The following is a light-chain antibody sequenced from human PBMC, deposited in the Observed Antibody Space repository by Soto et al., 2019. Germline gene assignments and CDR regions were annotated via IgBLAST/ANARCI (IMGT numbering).Light chain of an antibody. CDR2: DAS. J-gene: IGKJ2*01. Sequence: IVLTQSPGTRSLSPGERATLSCGASQSINSRSLAWYQQKPGQAPRLLIYDASSRATGIPDRFSASGSGTDFTLTISSLEPEDFAVYYCQQYVASPYTFGQGTKVDIK. CDR1: QSINSRS. V-gene: IGKV3-20*01. CDR3: QQYVASPYT.